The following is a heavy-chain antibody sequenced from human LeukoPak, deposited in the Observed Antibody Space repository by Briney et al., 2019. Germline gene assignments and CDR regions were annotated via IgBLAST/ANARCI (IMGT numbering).Heavy chain of an antibody. CDR1: GFPFTLYN. J-gene: IGHJ4*02. V-gene: IGHV3-48*04. CDR3: ARDERNYYDSSGYLGY. Sequence: GGSLRLSCEVSGFPFTLYNMNWVRQAPGKGLEGVSYIRSSSSNIYYADSVKGRFTISRDNAKNSLYLQMNSLRAEDTAVYYCARDERNYYDSSGYLGYWGQGTLVTVSS. CDR2: IRSSSSNI. D-gene: IGHD3-22*01.